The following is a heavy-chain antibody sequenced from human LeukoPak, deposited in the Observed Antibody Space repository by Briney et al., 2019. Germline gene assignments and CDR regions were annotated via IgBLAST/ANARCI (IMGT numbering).Heavy chain of an antibody. CDR1: GFTVSSNY. CDR2: IYSGGTT. D-gene: IGHD4-17*01. CDR3: ARLTVTYYFDY. J-gene: IGHJ4*02. Sequence: GGSLRLSCAASGFTVSSNYMSWVRQTPGKGLEWVSVIYSGGTTYYADSVKGRFTISRDNSKNTLYLQMSSLRAEDTAVYYWARLTVTYYFDYWGQGTLVTVSS. V-gene: IGHV3-53*01.